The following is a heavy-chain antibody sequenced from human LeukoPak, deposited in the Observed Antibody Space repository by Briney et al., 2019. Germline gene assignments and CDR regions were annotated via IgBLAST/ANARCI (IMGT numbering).Heavy chain of an antibody. CDR3: ARTSGSGVDY. CDR1: GGSFSGYY. Sequence: SETLSLTCAVYGGSFSGYYWSWIRQPPGKGLEWIGEISHSGSTNYNPSLKSRVTISVDTSKNQFSLRLSSVTAADTAVYYCARTSGSGVDYWGQGTLVTVSS. V-gene: IGHV4-34*01. D-gene: IGHD3-10*01. CDR2: ISHSGST. J-gene: IGHJ4*02.